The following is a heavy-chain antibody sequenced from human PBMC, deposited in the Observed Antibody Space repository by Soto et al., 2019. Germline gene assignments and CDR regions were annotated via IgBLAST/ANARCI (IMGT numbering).Heavy chain of an antibody. J-gene: IGHJ4*02. CDR2: VYYSGSA. D-gene: IGHD3-10*01. CDR1: GGSIRSYY. V-gene: IGHV4-59*01. Sequence: PSETLSLTCNVSGGSIRSYYWNWIRQPPGKTLEWIGDVYYSGSANYNPSLKSRVTISVDMSRNQFSLKLNSVTAADTAVYYCARGSMVRGPTAFDYWGEGTLVTVP. CDR3: ARGSMVRGPTAFDY.